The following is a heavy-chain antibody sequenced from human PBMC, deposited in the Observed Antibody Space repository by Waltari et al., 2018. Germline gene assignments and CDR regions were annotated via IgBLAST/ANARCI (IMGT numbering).Heavy chain of an antibody. CDR1: GFTLSSYA. CDR3: AKAGGELLQEIDY. D-gene: IGHD1-26*01. J-gene: IGHJ4*02. V-gene: IGHV3-23*04. Sequence: EVQLVESGGGLVQPGGSLRLSCAASGFTLSSYAMSWVRQAPGKGLEWVSAISGSGGSTYYADSVKGRFTISRDNSKTTLYLQMNSLRAEDTAVYYCAKAGGELLQEIDYWGQGTLVTVSS. CDR2: ISGSGGST.